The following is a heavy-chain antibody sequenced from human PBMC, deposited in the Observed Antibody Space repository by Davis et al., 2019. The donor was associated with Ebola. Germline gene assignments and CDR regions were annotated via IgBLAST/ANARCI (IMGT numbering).Heavy chain of an antibody. V-gene: IGHV3-7*01. CDR2: IKQDGSEK. J-gene: IGHJ4*02. CDR3: ARDGSYSSSSGDY. D-gene: IGHD6-6*01. Sequence: PGGSLRLSCAASGFTFSSYWMSWVRQAPGKGLEWVANIKQDGSEKYYVDSVKGRLTISRDNAKNSLYLQMNSLRAEDTAVYYCARDGSYSSSSGDYWGQGTLVTVSS. CDR1: GFTFSSYW.